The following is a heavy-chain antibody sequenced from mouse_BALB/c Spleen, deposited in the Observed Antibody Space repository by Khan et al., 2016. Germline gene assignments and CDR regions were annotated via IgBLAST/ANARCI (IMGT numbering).Heavy chain of an antibody. CDR3: ARAWYSMDY. Sequence: QVQLKESGAELMKPGASVKISCKATGYTFSNYWIEWVKQRPGHGLEWIGDILPGNGNSNYNENLKGKATLTADTSSNTAYMQLSSLTSEDSAVYYGARAWYSMDYWGQGTSVTVSS. J-gene: IGHJ4*01. CDR1: GYTFSNYW. CDR2: ILPGNGNS. V-gene: IGHV1-9*01.